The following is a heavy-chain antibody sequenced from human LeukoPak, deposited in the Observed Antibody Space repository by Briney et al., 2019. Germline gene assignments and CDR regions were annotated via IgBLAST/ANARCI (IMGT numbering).Heavy chain of an antibody. J-gene: IGHJ4*02. CDR3: AGQEYSSSSGYFDY. Sequence: SETLSLTCSVSGGSIESYYWSWIRQPPGKGLEFIGYIAASGTTKHNPSLKSRVTISVDTSKNQFSLKLSSVTAADTAVYYCAGQEYSSSSGYFDYWGQGTLVTVSS. CDR2: IAASGTT. CDR1: GGSIESYY. D-gene: IGHD6-6*01. V-gene: IGHV4-59*01.